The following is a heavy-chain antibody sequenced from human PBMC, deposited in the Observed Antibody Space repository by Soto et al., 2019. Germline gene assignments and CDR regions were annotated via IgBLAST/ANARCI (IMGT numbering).Heavy chain of an antibody. V-gene: IGHV3-21*01. CDR1: GFTFSSYS. Sequence: GGSLRLSCAASGFTFSSYSMNWVRQAPGKGLEWVSSISSSSSYIYYADSVKGRFNISRDNAKNSLYLQMNSLRAEDKAVYYCARGSAGYCSSTSCYPVWGYYYYYMDVWGKGTTVTVSS. CDR3: ARGSAGYCSSTSCYPVWGYYYYYMDV. CDR2: ISSSSSYI. D-gene: IGHD2-2*01. J-gene: IGHJ6*03.